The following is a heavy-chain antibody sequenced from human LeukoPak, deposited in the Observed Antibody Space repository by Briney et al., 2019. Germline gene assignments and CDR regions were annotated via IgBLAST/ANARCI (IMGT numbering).Heavy chain of an antibody. CDR1: GFNFSTYG. CDR2: ISYDGINK. CDR3: AKDHVTSSSWFPDY. J-gene: IGHJ4*02. Sequence: GGSLRLSCAASGFNFSTYGMHWVRQAPGKGREWVAVISYDGINKYYADSVKGRFTISRDNSKNMLYLQMSSLRAEDTAVYYCAKDHVTSSSWFPDYWGQGTLVTVSS. D-gene: IGHD6-13*01. V-gene: IGHV3-30*18.